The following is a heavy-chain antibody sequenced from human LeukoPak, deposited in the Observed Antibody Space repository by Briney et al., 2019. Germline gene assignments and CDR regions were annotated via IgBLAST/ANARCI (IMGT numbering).Heavy chain of an antibody. CDR3: AGGSMIVVAKGFDY. CDR1: GFTFSDYY. D-gene: IGHD3-22*01. J-gene: IGHJ4*02. CDR2: ISSSGSTI. Sequence: GGSLRLSCAASGFTFSDYYKSWIRQAPGKGLEWVSYISSSGSTIYYADSVKGRFTISRDNAKNSLYLQMNSLRAEDTAVYYCAGGSMIVVAKGFDYWGQGTLVTVSS. V-gene: IGHV3-11*01.